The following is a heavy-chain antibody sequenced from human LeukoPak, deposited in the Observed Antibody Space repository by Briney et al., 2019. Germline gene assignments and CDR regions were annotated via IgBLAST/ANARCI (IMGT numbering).Heavy chain of an antibody. V-gene: IGHV3-48*01. CDR2: IGPGGDI. Sequence: PGGSLRLSCAASGFSFTAYSMNWVRQAPGRGLEGISYIGPGGDIYYADSVTGRFTVSRDTAKNSLYLQMNGLRVEDTAVYYCARRLDSWGQGTLVTVSS. CDR3: ARRLDS. J-gene: IGHJ4*02. CDR1: GFSFTAYS.